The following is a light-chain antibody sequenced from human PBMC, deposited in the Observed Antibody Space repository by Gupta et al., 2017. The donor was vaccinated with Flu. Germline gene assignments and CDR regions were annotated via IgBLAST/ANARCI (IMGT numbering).Light chain of an antibody. CDR1: QSVSSSY. Sequence: ELVLTQSPGTLSLSPGERATLSCRASQSVSSSYLAWYQQKPGQGPRLRIYGASSRATGIPDRFSGSGSGTDFTLTISRLELEDFTVYYCQQYGSSYTFGQGTKLEIK. J-gene: IGKJ2*01. V-gene: IGKV3-20*01. CDR2: GAS. CDR3: QQYGSSYT.